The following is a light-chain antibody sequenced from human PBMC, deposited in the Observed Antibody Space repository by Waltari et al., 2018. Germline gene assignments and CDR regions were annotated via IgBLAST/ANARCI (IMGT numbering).Light chain of an antibody. V-gene: IGLV2-14*01. CDR1: SGYIGSYNS. Sequence: QSALTQPASVSGSPGQSITIPCTGTSGYIGSYNSVSWYQQYPGKAPKLMISDVRKRPSGVSNRFSGSKSGNTASLTISGLQAEDEADYYCSSYTTSSTWVFGGGTKLTVL. J-gene: IGLJ3*02. CDR3: SSYTTSSTWV. CDR2: DVR.